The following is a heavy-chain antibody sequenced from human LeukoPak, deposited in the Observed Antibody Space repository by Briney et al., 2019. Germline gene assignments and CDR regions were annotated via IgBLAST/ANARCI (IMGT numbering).Heavy chain of an antibody. D-gene: IGHD3-22*01. CDR2: ISAYNGNT. CDR1: GYTFTSYG. Sequence: ASVNVSCKASGYTFTSYGISWVRQAPGQGLEWMGWISAYNGNTNYAQKLQGRVTMTTDTSTSTAYMELRSLRSDDTAVYYCARPYYDSSAPPYDYWGQGTLVTVSS. V-gene: IGHV1-18*01. J-gene: IGHJ4*02. CDR3: ARPYYDSSAPPYDY.